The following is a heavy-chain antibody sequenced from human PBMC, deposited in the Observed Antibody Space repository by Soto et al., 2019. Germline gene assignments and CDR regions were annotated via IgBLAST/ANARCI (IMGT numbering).Heavy chain of an antibody. CDR3: ANPLGAAYYDFWSGYSRYNYGMDV. D-gene: IGHD3-3*01. CDR1: GFTFSSYA. J-gene: IGHJ6*02. CDR2: ISGSGGST. Sequence: PGGSLRLSCAASGFTFSSYAMSWVRQAPGKGLEWVSAISGSGGSTYYADSVKGRFTISRDNSKNTLYLQMNSLRAEDTAVYYCANPLGAAYYDFWSGYSRYNYGMDVWGQGTTVTVSS. V-gene: IGHV3-23*01.